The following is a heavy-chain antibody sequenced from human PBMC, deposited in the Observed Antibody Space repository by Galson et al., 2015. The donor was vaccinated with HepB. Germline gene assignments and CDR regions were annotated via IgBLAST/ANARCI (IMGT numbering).Heavy chain of an antibody. Sequence: PALVKPTQTLTLTCTFSGFSLSTSGVGVGWIRQPPGKALEWLAVIYWNDDKRYSPSLKSRLTITKDTSKNQVVLTMTNMDPVDTATYYCAHGLPFWSGYPFDYWGQGTLVTVSS. D-gene: IGHD3-3*01. V-gene: IGHV2-5*01. CDR2: IYWNDDK. CDR3: AHGLPFWSGYPFDY. J-gene: IGHJ4*02. CDR1: GFSLSTSGVG.